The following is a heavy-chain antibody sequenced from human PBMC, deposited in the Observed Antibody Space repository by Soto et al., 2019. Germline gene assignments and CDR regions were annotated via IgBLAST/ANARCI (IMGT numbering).Heavy chain of an antibody. D-gene: IGHD6-13*01. CDR2: ISGSGGST. J-gene: IGHJ6*02. Sequence: GGSLRLSCAASGFTFSSYAMSWVRQAPGKGLEWVSAISGSGGSTYYADSVKGRFTISRDNSKNTLYLQMNSLRAEDTAVYYCAKKLGSSWLVSWDYYYGMDVWDQGTTVTVSS. CDR3: AKKLGSSWLVSWDYYYGMDV. V-gene: IGHV3-23*01. CDR1: GFTFSSYA.